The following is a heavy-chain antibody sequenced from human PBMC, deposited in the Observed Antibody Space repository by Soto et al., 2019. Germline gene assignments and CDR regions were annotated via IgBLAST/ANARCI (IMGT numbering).Heavy chain of an antibody. Sequence: LSLTCAASGFTFSSYGMHWVRQAPGKGLEWVAVISYDGSNKYYADSVKGRFTISRDNSKNTLYLQMNSLRAEDTAVYYCAFCQFSSWHHDAFDIWGQGTMVTVSS. D-gene: IGHD6-13*01. CDR2: ISYDGSNK. J-gene: IGHJ3*02. CDR1: GFTFSSYG. V-gene: IGHV3-30*03. CDR3: AFCQFSSWHHDAFDI.